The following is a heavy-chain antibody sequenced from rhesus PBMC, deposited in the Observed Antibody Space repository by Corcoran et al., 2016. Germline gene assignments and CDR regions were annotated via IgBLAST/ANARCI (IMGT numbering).Heavy chain of an antibody. J-gene: IGHJ4*01. V-gene: IGHV4-80*01. CDR1: GCPFSRYW. CDR3: ARGGGSGYYEPYFDY. D-gene: IGHD3-28*01. Sequence: QVQLQESGPGLVKPSETLSLTCAVPGCPFSRYWRSWLRQPPGKGLELIGEINGNSGSTTYNPSLKSRVTISKDASKNQFSLKLSSVTAADTAVYYCARGGGSGYYEPYFDYWGQGVLVTVSS. CDR2: INGNSGST.